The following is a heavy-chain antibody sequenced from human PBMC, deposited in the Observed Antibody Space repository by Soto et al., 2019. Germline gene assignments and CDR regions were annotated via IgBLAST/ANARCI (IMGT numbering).Heavy chain of an antibody. J-gene: IGHJ6*02. V-gene: IGHV3-74*01. CDR2: MNEDGGTT. CDR1: GFTFSNQF. CDR3: ASDLSGRADV. D-gene: IGHD3-10*01. Sequence: GGSLRLSCAASGFTFSNQFMDWVRQAPGKGLEWVSRMNEDGGTTDYADSVKGRFTISRDNAKNTLYLQMNSLRVEDTAVYYCASDLSGRADVWGQGTTVTVSS.